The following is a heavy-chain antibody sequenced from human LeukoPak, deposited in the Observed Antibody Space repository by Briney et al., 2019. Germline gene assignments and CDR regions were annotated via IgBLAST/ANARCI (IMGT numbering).Heavy chain of an antibody. CDR1: GFTFSCCN. D-gene: IGHD3-22*01. V-gene: IGHV3-33*08. J-gene: IGHJ4*02. CDR3: ARDYYDSSGYLDY. Sequence: GGSLRLSCAASGFTFSCCNMNWVRQAPGKGLEWVAVIWYDGSNKYYADSVKGRFTISRDNSKNTLYLQMNSLRAEDTAVYYCARDYYDSSGYLDYWGQGTLVTVSS. CDR2: IWYDGSNK.